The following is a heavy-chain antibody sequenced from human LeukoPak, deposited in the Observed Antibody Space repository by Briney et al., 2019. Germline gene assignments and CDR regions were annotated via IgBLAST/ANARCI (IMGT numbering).Heavy chain of an antibody. CDR3: GRHLYGGNSAIDY. J-gene: IGHJ4*02. CDR1: GYSFTSYW. Sequence: GESLKISCKGSGYSFTSYWIGWVRQMPGKGLEWMGIMYPGDSDTRYCPSFQGQVTISVDKSISTAYLQWSSLKASDTAMYYCGRHLYGGNSAIDYWGQGTLVTVSS. D-gene: IGHD4-23*01. V-gene: IGHV5-51*01. CDR2: MYPGDSDT.